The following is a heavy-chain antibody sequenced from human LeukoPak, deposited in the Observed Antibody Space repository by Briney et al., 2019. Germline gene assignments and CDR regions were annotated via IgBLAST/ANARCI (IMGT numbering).Heavy chain of an antibody. V-gene: IGHV4-59*11. Sequence: SETLSLTCTVSGGSISSHYWSWIRQPPGKGLEWIGYIYYSGSTNHNPSLKSRVTISVDTSKNQFSLKLSSVTAADTAVYYCARDNSDFWSRNWFDPWGQGTLVTVSS. J-gene: IGHJ5*02. CDR3: ARDNSDFWSRNWFDP. CDR2: IYYSGST. CDR1: GGSISSHY. D-gene: IGHD3-3*01.